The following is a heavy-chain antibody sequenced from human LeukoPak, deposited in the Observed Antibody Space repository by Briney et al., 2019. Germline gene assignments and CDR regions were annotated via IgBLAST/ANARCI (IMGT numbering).Heavy chain of an antibody. CDR1: GGSISSGGYY. D-gene: IGHD3-3*01. Sequence: SETLSLTCTVSGGSISSGGYYWSWIRQPPGKGLEWIGEINHSGSTNYNPSLKSRVTISVDTSKNQFSLKLSSVTAADTAVYYCARTRSQVLRFLEWKPRRNYYYYMDVWGKGTTVTVSS. J-gene: IGHJ6*03. V-gene: IGHV4-61*08. CDR2: INHSGST. CDR3: ARTRSQVLRFLEWKPRRNYYYYMDV.